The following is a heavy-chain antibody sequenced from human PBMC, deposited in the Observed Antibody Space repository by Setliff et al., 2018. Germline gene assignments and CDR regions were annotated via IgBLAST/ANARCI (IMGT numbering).Heavy chain of an antibody. V-gene: IGHV4-39*01. D-gene: IGHD5-12*01. J-gene: IGHJ5*02. CDR3: ARLGYREDKGIWSNWFDP. CDR1: ADSISSSYDY. CDR2: IYNSGST. Sequence: PSETLSLTCNVSADSISSSYDYWAWIRQPPGKGLEWIGSIYNSGSTYYNPSLKSRVSISVDTSKNQFSLKLSSVTAADTAVYYCARLGYREDKGIWSNWFDPWGQGTLVTVSS.